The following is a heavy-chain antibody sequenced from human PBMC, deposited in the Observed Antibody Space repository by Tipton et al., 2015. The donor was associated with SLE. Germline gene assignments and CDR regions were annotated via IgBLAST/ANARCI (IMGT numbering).Heavy chain of an antibody. CDR2: IYHSGST. CDR1: GGSVSSGSYY. Sequence: TLSLICTVSGGSVSSGSYYWGWIRQPPGKGLEWIGSIYHSGSTYYNPSLKSRVTISVDTSKNQFSLKLCSVTAADTAVYYCARDTYYYDSSGADAFDIWGQGTMVTVSS. D-gene: IGHD3-22*01. CDR3: ARDTYYYDSSGADAFDI. J-gene: IGHJ3*02. V-gene: IGHV4-39*07.